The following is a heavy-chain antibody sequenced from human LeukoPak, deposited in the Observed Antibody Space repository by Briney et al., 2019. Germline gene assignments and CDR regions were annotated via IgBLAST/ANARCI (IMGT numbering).Heavy chain of an antibody. Sequence: PSETLSLTCTVSGDSVTNDFFWGWVRQPPGKDLEWIGSFCLGRDTYYRPSLKSRVTISVDTSKNQFSPNLNSVTAADTAVYYCARWASISRQPGGFFDHWGQGTLVTVSS. CDR3: ARWASISRQPGGFFDH. CDR1: GDSVTNDFF. J-gene: IGHJ4*02. V-gene: IGHV4-38-2*02. CDR2: FCLGRDT. D-gene: IGHD3-16*01.